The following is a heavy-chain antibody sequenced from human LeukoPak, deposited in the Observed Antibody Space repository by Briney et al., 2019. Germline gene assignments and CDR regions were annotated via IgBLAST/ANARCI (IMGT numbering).Heavy chain of an antibody. J-gene: IGHJ6*03. CDR3: AREPHYFYYMDV. CDR2: INPNSGGT. CDR1: GYTFTGYY. Sequence: ASVKVSCKASGYTFTGYYMHWVRQAPGQGLEWMGRINPNSGGTNYAQKFQGRVTMTRDTSISTAYMELSRLRSDDTAVYYCAREPHYFYYMDVWGKGTTVTVSS. V-gene: IGHV1-2*06.